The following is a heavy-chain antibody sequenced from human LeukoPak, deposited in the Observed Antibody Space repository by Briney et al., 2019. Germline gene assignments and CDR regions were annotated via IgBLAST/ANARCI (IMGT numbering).Heavy chain of an antibody. J-gene: IGHJ3*02. Sequence: GGSLRLSCAASGFTFSSYWMSWVRQAPGKGLEWVANIKQDGSEKYYVDSEKGRFTISRDNAKNSLYLQMNSLRAEDTAVYYCVGFWSGYPTHAFDIWGQGTMVTVSS. V-gene: IGHV3-7*01. CDR3: VGFWSGYPTHAFDI. D-gene: IGHD3-3*01. CDR1: GFTFSSYW. CDR2: IKQDGSEK.